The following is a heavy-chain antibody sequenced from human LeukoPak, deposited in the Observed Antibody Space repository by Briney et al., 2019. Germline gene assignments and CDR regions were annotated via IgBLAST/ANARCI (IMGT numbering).Heavy chain of an antibody. CDR1: GFTFSSYG. CDR3: ARDTPKDYYGSGKSGMDV. Sequence: GGSLRLSCAASGFTFSSYGMHWVRQAPGKGLEWVAVIWYDGSNKYYADSVKGRFTISRDNSKNTLYLQMNSLRAEDTAVYYCARDTPKDYYGSGKSGMDVSGQGTTVTVSS. CDR2: IWYDGSNK. J-gene: IGHJ6*02. V-gene: IGHV3-33*01. D-gene: IGHD3-10*01.